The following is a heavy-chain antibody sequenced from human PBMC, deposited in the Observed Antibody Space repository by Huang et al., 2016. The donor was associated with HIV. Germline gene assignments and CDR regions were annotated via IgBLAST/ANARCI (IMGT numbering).Heavy chain of an antibody. CDR2: SSSSSSTI. V-gene: IGHV3-48*02. Sequence: EVQLVESGGGLVQPGGSVRLSCAAFGFTFSTYSFNGVRQAPGKGREWVSISSSSSSTIYYADSVKGRFTISRDNAKNSLFLQMNSLRDEDTAVYYCARGIRYFGVVAYFDYWGQGALVTVSS. D-gene: IGHD3-3*01. J-gene: IGHJ4*02. CDR3: ARGIRYFGVVAYFDY. CDR1: GFTFSTYS.